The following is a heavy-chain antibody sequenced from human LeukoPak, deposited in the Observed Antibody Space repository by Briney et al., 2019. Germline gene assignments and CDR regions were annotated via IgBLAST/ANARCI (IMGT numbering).Heavy chain of an antibody. CDR1: GFTFSSYE. V-gene: IGHV3-48*03. CDR3: AKDSRGAVAPIPDY. CDR2: ISSSGSTI. Sequence: AGGSLRLSCAASGFTFSSYEMNWVRQAPGKGLEWVSYISSSGSTIYYADSVKGRFTISRDNSKNTLYLQMNSLRAEDTAVYYCAKDSRGAVAPIPDYWGQGTLVTVSS. J-gene: IGHJ4*02. D-gene: IGHD6-19*01.